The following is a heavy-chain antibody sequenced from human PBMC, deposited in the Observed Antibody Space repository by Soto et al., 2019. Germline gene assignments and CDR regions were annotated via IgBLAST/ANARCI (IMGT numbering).Heavy chain of an antibody. CDR2: IYWDDDK. Sequence: QITLKESGPTLVKPTQTLTLTCTFSGFSLTSAGVGVGWNRQPPGKALEWLALIYWDDDKRYSPSLKNRLTITKATSQNQVVLTMPNIDPVDTATYFCAHRRSSGWDKSDFEYWGQGTLVIVSS. V-gene: IGHV2-5*02. J-gene: IGHJ4*02. CDR3: AHRRSSGWDKSDFEY. D-gene: IGHD6-19*01. CDR1: GFSLTSAGVG.